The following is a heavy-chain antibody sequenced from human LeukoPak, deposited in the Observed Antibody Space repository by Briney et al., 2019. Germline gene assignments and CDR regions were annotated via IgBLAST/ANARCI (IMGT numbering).Heavy chain of an antibody. CDR3: ARVPHIVVVPAAPGGDYYYYYGMDV. CDR2: IIPILGTA. V-gene: IGHV1-69*13. D-gene: IGHD2-2*01. J-gene: IGHJ6*02. CDR1: GGTFSSYA. Sequence: PKASVKVSCKASGGTFSSYAISWVRQAPGQGLEWMGGIIPILGTANYAQKFQGRVTITADESTSTAYMELSSLRSEDTAVYYCARVPHIVVVPAAPGGDYYYYYGMDVWGQGTTVTVSS.